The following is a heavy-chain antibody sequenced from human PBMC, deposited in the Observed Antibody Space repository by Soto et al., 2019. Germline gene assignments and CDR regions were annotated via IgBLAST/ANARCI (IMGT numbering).Heavy chain of an antibody. CDR3: ARDDDYEANAFDY. V-gene: IGHV3-33*01. Sequence: GSLRLSCAASGFTFSRYGMHWVRQAPGKGLEWVALIWNDGIRKVYVDSVKGRFTISRDNSKNTLNLQMNSLRAEDTAVYYCARDDDYEANAFDYWGPGTLVTVSS. J-gene: IGHJ4*02. CDR1: GFTFSRYG. D-gene: IGHD3-22*01. CDR2: IWNDGIRK.